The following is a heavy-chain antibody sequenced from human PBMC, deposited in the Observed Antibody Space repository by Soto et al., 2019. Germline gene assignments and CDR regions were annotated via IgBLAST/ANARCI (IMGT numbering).Heavy chain of an antibody. CDR1: GFTFSSYG. J-gene: IGHJ6*02. CDR2: ISYDGSNK. Sequence: HPGGSLRLSCAASGFTFSSYGMHWVRQAPGKGLEWVAVISYDGSNKYYADSVKGRFTISRDNSKNTLYLQMNSLRAEDTAVYYCAKVHDYDFWSGNYYYGMDVWGQGTTVTVSS. CDR3: AKVHDYDFWSGNYYYGMDV. D-gene: IGHD3-3*01. V-gene: IGHV3-30*18.